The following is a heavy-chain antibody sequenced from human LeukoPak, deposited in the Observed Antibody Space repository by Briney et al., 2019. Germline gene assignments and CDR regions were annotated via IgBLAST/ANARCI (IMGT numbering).Heavy chain of an antibody. CDR2: INHSGST. Sequence: PSETLSLTCAVYGGSFSGYYWGWIRQPPGKGLEWIGEINHSGSTNYNPSLKSRVTISVDTSKNQFSLKLSSVTAADTAVYYRARGRGRHHIVLVVYATPNWFDPWGQGTLVTVSS. J-gene: IGHJ5*02. V-gene: IGHV4-34*01. D-gene: IGHD2-8*02. CDR3: ARGRGRHHIVLVVYATPNWFDP. CDR1: GGSFSGYY.